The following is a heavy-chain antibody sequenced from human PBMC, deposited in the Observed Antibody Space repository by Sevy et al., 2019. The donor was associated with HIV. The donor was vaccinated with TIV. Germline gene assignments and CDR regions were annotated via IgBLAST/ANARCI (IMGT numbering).Heavy chain of an antibody. D-gene: IGHD6-19*01. CDR2: IRYDGSNK. CDR3: AKVAPAPNQRSAEYYYYYYGMDV. V-gene: IGHV3-30*02. J-gene: IGHJ6*02. CDR1: GFTFSSYG. Sequence: GGYLRLSCAASGFTFSSYGMHWVRQAPGKGLEWVAFIRYDGSNKYYADSVKGRFTISRDNSKNTLYLQMNSLRAEDTAVYYCAKVAPAPNQRSAEYYYYYYGMDVWGQGTTVTVSS.